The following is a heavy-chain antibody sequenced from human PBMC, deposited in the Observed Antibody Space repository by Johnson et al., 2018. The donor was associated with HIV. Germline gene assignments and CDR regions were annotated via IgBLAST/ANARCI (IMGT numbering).Heavy chain of an antibody. J-gene: IGHJ3*02. D-gene: IGHD6-13*01. Sequence: VQLVESGGGLVQPGGSLRLSCAAFGFTVSSNYMSWVRQAPGKGLEWVSVIYSGGSTYYADSVKGRFTISRDNSKNTLYLQMNSLKTEDTAVYYCTTDWLYSSSGGGAFDIWGQGTKVTVSS. CDR2: IYSGGST. V-gene: IGHV3-66*01. CDR3: TTDWLYSSSGGGAFDI. CDR1: GFTVSSNY.